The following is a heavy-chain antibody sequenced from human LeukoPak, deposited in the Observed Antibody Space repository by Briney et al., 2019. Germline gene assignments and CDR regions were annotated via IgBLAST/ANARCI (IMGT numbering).Heavy chain of an antibody. CDR3: ARENRAMARGVIGFDY. CDR2: IYYSGST. CDR1: GGSISSGGYY. J-gene: IGHJ4*02. Sequence: SETLSLTCTVSGGSISSGGYYWSWIRQHPGKGLEWIGYIYYSGSTYYNPSLKSRVTISVDTSKNQFSLKLSSVTAADTAVYDCARENRAMARGVIGFDYWGQGTLVTVSS. V-gene: IGHV4-31*03. D-gene: IGHD3-10*01.